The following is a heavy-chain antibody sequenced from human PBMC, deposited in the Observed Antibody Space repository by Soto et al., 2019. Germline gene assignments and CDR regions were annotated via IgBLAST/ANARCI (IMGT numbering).Heavy chain of an antibody. CDR1: GGSISSSSYY. V-gene: IGHV4-39*01. J-gene: IGHJ4*02. Sequence: SETLSLTCTVSGGSISSSSYYWGWIRQHPGXGLEWIGSIYSSGSTYYNPSLKSRVTISVDTSKNQFSLQLXXLTAADPALSSLARHCRGDTAMAIXYWGQGTLVTVSS. CDR2: IYSSGST. D-gene: IGHD5-18*01. CDR3: ARHCRGDTAMAIXY.